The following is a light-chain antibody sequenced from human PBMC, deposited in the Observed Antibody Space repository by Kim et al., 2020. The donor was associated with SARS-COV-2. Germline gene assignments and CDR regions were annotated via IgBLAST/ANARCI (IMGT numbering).Light chain of an antibody. V-gene: IGLV3-21*04. CDR1: SSGGKS. CDR3: QVWDSSSDHRV. Sequence: APGKTARITCRGNSSGGKSVHWYQQEPGQAPVLVIYYDSGRPSGIPERFSGSNSGNTATLTISRVEAGDEADYYCQVWDSSSDHRVFGGGTKLTVL. CDR2: YDS. J-gene: IGLJ3*02.